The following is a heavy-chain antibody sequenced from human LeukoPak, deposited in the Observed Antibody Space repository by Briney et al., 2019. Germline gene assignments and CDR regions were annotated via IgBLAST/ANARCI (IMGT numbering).Heavy chain of an antibody. CDR1: GGSVSSGSYY. Sequence: PSETLFLTCTVSGGSVSSGSYYWSWIRQPPGKGLEWIGYIYYSGSAKYNPSLKSRVTISVDTSKNQFSLKLSSVTAADTAVYYCASIGSGSYYDYYYYGMDVWGQGTTVTVSS. CDR3: ASIGSGSYYDYYYYGMDV. V-gene: IGHV4-61*01. CDR2: IYYSGSA. J-gene: IGHJ6*02. D-gene: IGHD1-26*01.